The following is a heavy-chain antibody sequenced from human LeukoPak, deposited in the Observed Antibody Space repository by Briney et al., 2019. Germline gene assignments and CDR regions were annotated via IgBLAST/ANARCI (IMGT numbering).Heavy chain of an antibody. CDR1: GGSFSGYW. CDR3: ARHPLGLVVPAATFDY. V-gene: IGHV4-34*01. CDR2: INRDGNT. J-gene: IGHJ4*02. D-gene: IGHD2-2*01. Sequence: PSETLSLTCAVYGGSFSGYWWNWIRQPPGKGPEWIGEINRDGNTKYNPSLKSRVTISIDTSMNQFSLKLRSVTAADTAVYYCARHPLGLVVPAATFDYWGQGTLVTVSS.